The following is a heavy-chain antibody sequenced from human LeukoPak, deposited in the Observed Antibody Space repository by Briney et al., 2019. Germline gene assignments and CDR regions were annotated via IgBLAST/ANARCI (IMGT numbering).Heavy chain of an antibody. CDR1: GYSTSSGSYY. J-gene: IGHJ3*02. D-gene: IGHD1-1*01. CDR2: IYTSGST. CDR3: ARAPRTTRDPDAFDI. Sequence: SETLSLTCIVSGYSTSSGSYYWSWIRQPAGKGLEWIGRIYTSGSTNYNPSLKSRVTISVDTSKNQFSLRLSSVTAADTAVYYCARAPRTTRDPDAFDIWGQGTMVTVSS. V-gene: IGHV4-61*02.